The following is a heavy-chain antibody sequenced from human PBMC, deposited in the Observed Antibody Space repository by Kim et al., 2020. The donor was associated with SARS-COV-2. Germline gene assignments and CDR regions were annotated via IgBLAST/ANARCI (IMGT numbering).Heavy chain of an antibody. CDR1: GGSFSGYY. D-gene: IGHD4-17*01. CDR3: ARGRGGTTVVTLGLRYYYYYGMDV. Sequence: SETLSLTCAVYGGSFSGYYWSWIRQPPGKGLEWIGEINHSGSTNYNPSLKSRVTISVDTSKNQFSLKLSSVTAADTAVYYCARGRGGTTVVTLGLRYYYYYGMDVWGQGTTVTVSS. J-gene: IGHJ6*02. V-gene: IGHV4-34*01. CDR2: INHSGST.